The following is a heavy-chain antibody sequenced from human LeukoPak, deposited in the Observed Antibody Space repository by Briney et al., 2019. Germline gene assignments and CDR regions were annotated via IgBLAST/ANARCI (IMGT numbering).Heavy chain of an antibody. D-gene: IGHD5/OR15-5a*01. CDR1: GFTFDDYA. CDR3: LRGHSVYDFRVY. J-gene: IGHJ4*02. V-gene: IGHV3-9*01. Sequence: GRSLRLSCAASGFTFDDYAMHWVRQAPGKGLEWVSGISWNSGSIGYADSVKGRFTISRDNAKNSLYLQMNSLRAEDAAMYYCLRGHSVYDFRVYWGQGTLVTVSS. CDR2: ISWNSGSI.